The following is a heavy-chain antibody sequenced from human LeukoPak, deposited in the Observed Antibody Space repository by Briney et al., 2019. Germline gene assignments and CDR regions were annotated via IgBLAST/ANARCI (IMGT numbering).Heavy chain of an antibody. CDR1: GFTFISYS. CDR2: ISTSSGTI. CDR3: ARTLTGMAVAGPKGFAY. D-gene: IGHD6-19*01. J-gene: IGHJ4*02. V-gene: IGHV3-48*02. Sequence: GGSLRLSCASSGFTFISYSMNWVRQAPGKGLEWVSYISTSSGTIYYADSVKGRFTISRDNAKNSLYLQMNSLRDEDTAVYYCARTLTGMAVAGPKGFAYWGQGSLVTVSS.